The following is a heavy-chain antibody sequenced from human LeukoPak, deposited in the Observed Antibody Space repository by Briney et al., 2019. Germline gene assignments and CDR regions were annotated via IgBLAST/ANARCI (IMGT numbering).Heavy chain of an antibody. J-gene: IGHJ4*02. CDR2: ISYSGST. CDR1: GGSISPYY. D-gene: IGHD3-9*01. V-gene: IGHV4-59*01. CDR3: ARKRSFDL. Sequence: SETLSLTCTVSGGSISPYYWSWLRQPPGKGLEWIGYISYSGSTNYNPSLKTLKSRVTFSVDTSKNQFSLTLSSVTAADTAVYYCARKRSFDLWGQGTLVTVSS.